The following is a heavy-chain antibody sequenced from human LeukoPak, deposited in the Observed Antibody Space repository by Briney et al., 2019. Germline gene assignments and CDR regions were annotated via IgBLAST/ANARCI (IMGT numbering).Heavy chain of an antibody. Sequence: ASVKVSCKASGYTFTGYYMHWVRQAPGQGLEWMGWINPNSGGTNYAQKFQGRVTMTRDTSISTAYMELSRLRSDDTAAYYCARDQYSSSGYYMDVWGKGTTVTVSS. V-gene: IGHV1-2*02. CDR3: ARDQYSSSGYYMDV. CDR1: GYTFTGYY. D-gene: IGHD6-6*01. J-gene: IGHJ6*03. CDR2: INPNSGGT.